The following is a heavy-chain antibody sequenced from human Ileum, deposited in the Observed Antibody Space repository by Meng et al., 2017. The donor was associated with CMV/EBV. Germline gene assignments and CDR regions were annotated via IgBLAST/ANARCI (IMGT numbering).Heavy chain of an antibody. Sequence: AGESFASSGRRRVRQVPGRGAERIEIIYPGDSDTRYRPSFQGQVTISADKSISTAYLQSSSPEASDTAMYYCARPGNTAMGHFDYWGQGTLVTVSS. J-gene: IGHJ4*02. V-gene: IGHV5-51*01. CDR3: ARPGNTAMGHFDY. CDR1: GESFASSG. D-gene: IGHD5-18*01. CDR2: IYPGDSDT.